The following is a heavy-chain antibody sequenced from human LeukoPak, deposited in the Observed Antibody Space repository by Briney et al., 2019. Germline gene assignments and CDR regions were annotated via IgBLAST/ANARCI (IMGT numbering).Heavy chain of an antibody. D-gene: IGHD1-1*01. Sequence: PGGSLRLSCAASGFTFSSYWMSWVRQAPGKGLEWVAHIKQDESKKYYVDSVKGRFTISRDNAKNSLYLQMNSLRAEDTAVYYCARDKIEGPTKLDCWGQGILVTVSS. CDR2: IKQDESKK. J-gene: IGHJ4*02. CDR1: GFTFSSYW. V-gene: IGHV3-7*01. CDR3: ARDKIEGPTKLDC.